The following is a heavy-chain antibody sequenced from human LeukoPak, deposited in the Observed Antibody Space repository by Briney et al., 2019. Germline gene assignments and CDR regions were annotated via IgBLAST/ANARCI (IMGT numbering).Heavy chain of an antibody. V-gene: IGHV1-69*05. Sequence: ASVKVSCKASGGTFSSYAISWVRQAPGQGLEWMGRIIPIFGTANYAQKFQGRVTITTDESTSTAYMELSTLRSQDTAVYYCARELFSSSWYVRDFDYWGQGTLVTVSS. D-gene: IGHD6-13*01. J-gene: IGHJ4*02. CDR3: ARELFSSSWYVRDFDY. CDR1: GGTFSSYA. CDR2: IIPIFGTA.